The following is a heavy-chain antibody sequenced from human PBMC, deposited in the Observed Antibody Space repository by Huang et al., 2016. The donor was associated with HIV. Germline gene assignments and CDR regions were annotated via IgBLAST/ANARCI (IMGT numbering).Heavy chain of an antibody. V-gene: IGHV1-69*13. CDR1: GGTFNNYA. J-gene: IGHJ6*03. CDR2: IIPICGTA. CDR3: ASGLSLVYYLYYMDV. D-gene: IGHD3-16*02. Sequence: QVQLVQSGAEVKMPGSSVKVSCKYSGGTFNNYAFIWVRQAPGHGLEWRGGIIPICGTANDAQKFQDRVTSTADESTSTAYMELSSLRSEDTAIYYCASGLSLVYYLYYMDVWGKGTTVTVSS.